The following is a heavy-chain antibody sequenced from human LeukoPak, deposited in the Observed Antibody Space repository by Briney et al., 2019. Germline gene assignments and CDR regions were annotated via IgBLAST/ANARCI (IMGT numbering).Heavy chain of an antibody. CDR3: ARDATQYLRYGYFDS. CDR2: INNVASHI. CDR1: GFTFSDAW. D-gene: IGHD3-9*01. V-gene: IGHV3-21*01. Sequence: GSLRLSCAASGFTFSDAWMNWVRQAPGKGLEWVSSINNVASHIYYADSVRGRFTISRDNAKNSVSLQMNNLRAEDTAVYYCARDATQYLRYGYFDSWGQGILVTVSS. J-gene: IGHJ4*02.